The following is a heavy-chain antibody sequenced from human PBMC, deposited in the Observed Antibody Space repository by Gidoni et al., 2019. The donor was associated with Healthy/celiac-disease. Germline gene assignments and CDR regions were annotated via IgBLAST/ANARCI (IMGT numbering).Heavy chain of an antibody. CDR2: ISYDGSNK. J-gene: IGHJ4*02. V-gene: IGHV3-30*18. CDR3: AKPPLGYCSGGSCYEFDY. Sequence: QVQLVESGGGVVQPGRSLRLPCAASGFPFSSYGRHWVRQAPGKGREWVAVISYDGSNKYYADSVKGRFTISRDNSKNTLYLQMNSLRAEDTAVYYCAKPPLGYCSGGSCYEFDYWGQGTLVTVSS. CDR1: GFPFSSYG. D-gene: IGHD2-15*01.